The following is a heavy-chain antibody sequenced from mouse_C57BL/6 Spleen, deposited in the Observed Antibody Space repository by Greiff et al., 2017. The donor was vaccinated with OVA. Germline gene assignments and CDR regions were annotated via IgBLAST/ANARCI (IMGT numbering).Heavy chain of an antibody. J-gene: IGHJ4*01. D-gene: IGHD2-5*01. CDR2: IWSGGST. CDR1: GFSLTSYG. CDR3: AKMRNLACYSNFGDMDY. Sequence: VKLMESGPGLVQPSQSLSITCTVSGFSLTSYGVHWVRQPPGKGLEWLGVIWSGGSTDYYAAFISRLSISKDNSKSQVFFKMNSLQADDTAIYYDAKMRNLACYSNFGDMDYWGQGTSVTVSS. V-gene: IGHV2-4*01.